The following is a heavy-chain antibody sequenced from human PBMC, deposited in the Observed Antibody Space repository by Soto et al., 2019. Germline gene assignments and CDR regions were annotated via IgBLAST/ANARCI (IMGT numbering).Heavy chain of an antibody. J-gene: IGHJ4*02. CDR1: GGSISSYY. CDR2: IYYSGST. CDR3: ARSPRYTDYGGNDLAYAFDY. Sequence: SETLSLTCTVSGGSISSYYWSWIRQPPGKGLEWIGYIYYSGSTNYNPSLKSRVTISVDTSKNQFSLKLSSVTAAETDVYYCARSPRYTDYGGNDLAYAFDYWGQGTLVTV. V-gene: IGHV4-59*01. D-gene: IGHD4-17*01.